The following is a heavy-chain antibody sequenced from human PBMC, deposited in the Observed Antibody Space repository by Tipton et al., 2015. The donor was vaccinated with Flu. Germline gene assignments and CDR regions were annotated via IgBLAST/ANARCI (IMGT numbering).Heavy chain of an antibody. CDR3: ARVDYYDKGRSMDL. V-gene: IGHV3-74*01. Sequence: LSLTCAASGFTFSTYWMHWVRQVPGKGLVWVSRINTDGSTPNYADSVKGGFTISRDNDKNTRYLQMSSLIAEDTAVYYCARVDYYDKGRSMDLWGQGTTVTVSS. CDR1: GFTFSTYW. D-gene: IGHD3-22*01. J-gene: IGHJ6*02. CDR2: INTDGSTP.